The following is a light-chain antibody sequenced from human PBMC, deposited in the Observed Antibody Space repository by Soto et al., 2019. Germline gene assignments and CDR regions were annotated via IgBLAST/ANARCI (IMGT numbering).Light chain of an antibody. CDR1: SSNIGSNY. CDR3: SSYTSSSTPVV. V-gene: IGLV1-47*02. Sequence: QSVLTQPPSASGTPGQRVTISCSGSSSNIGSNYVYWYQQLPGTAPKLLIYSNNQRPSGVPDRFSGSKSGNTASLTISGLQAEDEADYYCSSYTSSSTPVVFGGGTKLTVL. J-gene: IGLJ2*01. CDR2: SNN.